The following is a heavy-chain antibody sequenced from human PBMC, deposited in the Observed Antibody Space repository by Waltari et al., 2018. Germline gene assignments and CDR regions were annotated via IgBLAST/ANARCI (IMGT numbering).Heavy chain of an antibody. CDR1: GYTFTGYY. J-gene: IGHJ4*02. Sequence: QGQLVQSGAEVKKPGASVKVSCKASGYTFTGYYMHWVRQAPGPGLEWMGWINAKSGFTKHAQAFQDRVSLTRDTSITTAYMELNRLTSDDTATYFCVTKNVGATVDYWGQGTLVIVSS. CDR2: INAKSGFT. V-gene: IGHV1-2*02. CDR3: VTKNVGATVDY. D-gene: IGHD1-26*01.